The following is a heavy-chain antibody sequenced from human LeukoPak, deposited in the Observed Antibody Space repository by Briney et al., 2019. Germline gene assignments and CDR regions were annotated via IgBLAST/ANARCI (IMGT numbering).Heavy chain of an antibody. CDR3: AKGNGGNSGEYFYYGMDV. Sequence: GGSLRLSCAASRFTFSSYAMTWVRQAPGKGLEWVSAISGSGGNTYYADSVKGRFTISRDNSKNTLYLQMNSLRAEDTAVYYCAKGNGGNSGEYFYYGMDVWGQGATVTVSS. CDR2: ISGSGGNT. V-gene: IGHV3-23*01. D-gene: IGHD4-23*01. J-gene: IGHJ6*02. CDR1: RFTFSSYA.